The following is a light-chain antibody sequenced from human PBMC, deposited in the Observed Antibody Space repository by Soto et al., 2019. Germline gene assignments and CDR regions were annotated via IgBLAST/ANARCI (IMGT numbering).Light chain of an antibody. CDR2: KAS. J-gene: IGKJ5*01. V-gene: IGKV1-5*03. CDR3: QQYNSLIT. Sequence: DIQMTQSHATLSASVGDRVIITCRASQSISGWLAWYQQKPGKAPRLLIYKASSLESGVPSRFSGSGSGTEFTLTISSLQPDDFATYYCQQYNSLITFGQGTRLEIK. CDR1: QSISGW.